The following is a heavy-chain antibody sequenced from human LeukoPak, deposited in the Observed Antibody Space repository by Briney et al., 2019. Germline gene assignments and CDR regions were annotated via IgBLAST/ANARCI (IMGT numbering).Heavy chain of an antibody. V-gene: IGHV1-2*02. CDR1: GYTFTSYG. CDR2: INPNSGGT. Sequence: ASVKVSCKASGYTFTSYGIGWVRQAPGQGLEWMGWINPNSGGTNYAQKFQGRVTMTRDTSISTAYMELSRLRSDDTAVYHCARVERPSGITMVRGVIGWFDPWGQGTLVTVSS. D-gene: IGHD3-10*01. CDR3: ARVERPSGITMVRGVIGWFDP. J-gene: IGHJ5*02.